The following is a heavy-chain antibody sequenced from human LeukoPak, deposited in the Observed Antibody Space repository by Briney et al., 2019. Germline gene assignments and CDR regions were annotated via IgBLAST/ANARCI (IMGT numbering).Heavy chain of an antibody. CDR2: IYYSGTT. V-gene: IGHV4-59*01. Sequence: SETLSLTCTVSGASFNTYSWSGIRQPPGKGLEWIGYIYYSGTTSYNPSLKTRVTISIDTSKNQFSLKLTSVTAADTAVYYCPRGLMTIASQYYVNCCGQGSLVTVSS. J-gene: IGHJ4*02. CDR3: PRGLMTIASQYYVNC. D-gene: IGHD4/OR15-4a*01. CDR1: GASFNTYS.